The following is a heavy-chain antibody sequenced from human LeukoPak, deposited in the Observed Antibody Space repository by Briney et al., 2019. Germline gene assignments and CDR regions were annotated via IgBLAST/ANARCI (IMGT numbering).Heavy chain of an antibody. Sequence: TTSETLSLTCTVSGGSISSYYWSWIRQPPGKGLEWIGYIYYSGSTNYNPSLKSRVTISVDTSKNRFSLKLSSVTAADTAVYYCARHGPYDILTGYYFSFDYWGQGTLVPVSS. CDR1: GGSISSYY. J-gene: IGHJ4*02. CDR2: IYYSGST. V-gene: IGHV4-59*08. D-gene: IGHD3-9*01. CDR3: ARHGPYDILTGYYFSFDY.